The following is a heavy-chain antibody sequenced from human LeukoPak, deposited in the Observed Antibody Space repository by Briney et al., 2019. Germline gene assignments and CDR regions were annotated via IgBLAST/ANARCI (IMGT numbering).Heavy chain of an antibody. CDR3: ARERIDSFDS. V-gene: IGHV6-1*01. J-gene: IGHJ5*01. Sequence: SQTLSLTCAISGDTVSSTSGAWNWIRQSPSRGLEWLGRTYYRSKWSNDYAVSVKSRLTFSPDTSKNQVSLQLNSVIPEDTAVYYCARERIDSFDSWGQGTLVTVSS. CDR2: TYYRSKWSN. D-gene: IGHD3-16*02. CDR1: GDTVSSTSGA.